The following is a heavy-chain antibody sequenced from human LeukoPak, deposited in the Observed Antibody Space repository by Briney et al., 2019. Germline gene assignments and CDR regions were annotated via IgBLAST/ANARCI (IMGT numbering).Heavy chain of an antibody. CDR1: GCTCSNYG. J-gene: IGHJ4*02. Sequence: GGSLRLSCAASGCTCSNYGMHWVRQAPGKGLEWVAFIQDDGTKEWYADSVKSRFTVSRDSSQNTVFLQMNSLRIEDTAMYYCAQDFWTFRDYWGQGTLVIVSS. CDR2: IQDDGTKE. V-gene: IGHV3-30*02. CDR3: AQDFWTFRDY. D-gene: IGHD3/OR15-3a*01.